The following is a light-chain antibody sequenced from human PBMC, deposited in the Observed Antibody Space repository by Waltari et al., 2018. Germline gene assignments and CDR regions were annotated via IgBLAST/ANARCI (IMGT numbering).Light chain of an antibody. CDR2: AAS. CDR3: QQYIDWPPGT. J-gene: IGKJ1*01. V-gene: IGKV3-15*01. Sequence: IVLTPSPASLSVSPGERANLSCKTSQSISTNLAWYQQKPGQAPRLLIYAASTRATGFAARFSGSGSGTEFTLTISSLQSEDFAIYYCQQYIDWPPGTFGQGTRVEIK. CDR1: QSISTN.